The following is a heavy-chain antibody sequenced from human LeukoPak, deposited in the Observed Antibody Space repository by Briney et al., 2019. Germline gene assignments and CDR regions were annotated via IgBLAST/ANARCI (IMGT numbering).Heavy chain of an antibody. J-gene: IGHJ6*02. CDR2: MNPNSGNT. V-gene: IGHV1-8*01. CDR1: GYTFTSYD. CDR3: ARGRELWFGELSPMDV. Sequence: ASVKVSCKASGYTFTSYDINWVRQATGQGLEWMGWMNPNSGNTGYAQKFQGRVTMPRNTSISTAYMELSSLRSEDTAVYYCARGRELWFGELSPMDVWGQGTTVTVSS. D-gene: IGHD3-10*01.